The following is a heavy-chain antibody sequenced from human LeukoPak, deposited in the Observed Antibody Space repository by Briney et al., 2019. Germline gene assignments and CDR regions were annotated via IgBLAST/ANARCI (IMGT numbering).Heavy chain of an antibody. D-gene: IGHD1-26*01. J-gene: IGHJ6*02. CDR2: IIPILGIA. CDR1: GGTFSSYA. Sequence: ASVKVSCKASGGTFSSYAISWVRQAPGQGLEWMGRIIPILGIANYAQKFQGRVTITADKSTSTAYMELSSLRSEDTAVYYCARDRTYSGYYYYGMDVWGQGTTVTVSS. CDR3: ARDRTYSGYYYYGMDV. V-gene: IGHV1-69*04.